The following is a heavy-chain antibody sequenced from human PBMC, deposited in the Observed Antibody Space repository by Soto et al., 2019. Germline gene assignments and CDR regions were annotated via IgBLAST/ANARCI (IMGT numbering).Heavy chain of an antibody. CDR2: VYHTGNA. D-gene: IGHD2-2*01. CDR1: GGSISSGGYY. V-gene: IGHV4-31*09. CDR3: ASRPFYYYGLDV. J-gene: IGHJ6*02. Sequence: SETLSLTCTVSGGSISSGGYYWSWIRQHPGKGLEWIGYVYHTGNAYPKPSLKSRVTISLDRSKNQFSLKMTSVTAADTALYYCASRPFYYYGLDVWGQGTTVTVSS.